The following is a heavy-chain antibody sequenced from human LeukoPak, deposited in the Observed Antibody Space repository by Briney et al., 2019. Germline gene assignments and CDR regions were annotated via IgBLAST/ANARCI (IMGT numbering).Heavy chain of an antibody. J-gene: IGHJ4*02. V-gene: IGHV3-15*01. CDR1: GFTFSHAW. Sequence: GGSLRLSCAVSGFTFSHAWMSWVRQAPGRGLEWVGRIKSKTDGGTTDYAEPVKGRFTISRDDSKNTLYLQMNSLKSEDTAVYYCTTIRGFCSGRSCLGYWGQGTLVTVSS. D-gene: IGHD2-15*01. CDR3: TTIRGFCSGRSCLGY. CDR2: IKSKTDGGTT.